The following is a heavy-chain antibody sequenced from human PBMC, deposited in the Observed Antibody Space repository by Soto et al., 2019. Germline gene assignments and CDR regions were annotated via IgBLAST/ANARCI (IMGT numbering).Heavy chain of an antibody. J-gene: IGHJ4*02. V-gene: IGHV4-39*01. Sequence: SETLSLTCTVSGGSIGSSSYYWGWIRQPPGKGLEWIGSIYDRGSTYSNPSLKSRLTTSLDTSKNQFSLKLTSVTAADTAVYYCARHGYTSGRTYFDYWGQGALVTVSS. CDR2: IYDRGST. CDR3: ARHGYTSGRTYFDY. CDR1: GGSIGSSSYY. D-gene: IGHD6-19*01.